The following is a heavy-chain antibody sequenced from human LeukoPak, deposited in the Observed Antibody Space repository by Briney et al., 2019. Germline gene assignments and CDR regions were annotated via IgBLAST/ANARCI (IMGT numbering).Heavy chain of an antibody. V-gene: IGHV4-39*02. Sequence: SETLSLTCTVSGGSITSSLYYWGWIPQPPGKGLEWNGFIYYSGSTYYNPSLKSQVAISVDTFKNHYSLKLNSVTAAYTAVYYCAREDYDKSYSDYWGEGTLVSVS. D-gene: IGHD3-22*01. CDR3: AREDYDKSYSDY. J-gene: IGHJ4*02. CDR1: GGSITSSLYY. CDR2: IYYSGST.